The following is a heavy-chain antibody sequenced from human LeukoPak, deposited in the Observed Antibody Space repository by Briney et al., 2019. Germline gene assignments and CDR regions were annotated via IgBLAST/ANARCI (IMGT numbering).Heavy chain of an antibody. CDR2: INPSGGST. J-gene: IGHJ5*02. Sequence: ASVKVSCKASGYTFTSYYMHWVRQAPGQGLEWMGIINPSGGSTSYAQKFQGRVTMTRDTSTSTVYMELSSLRSEDTAVYYCARDLNTIFGVAMINNWFDPWGQGTLVTVSS. CDR1: GYTFTSYY. CDR3: ARDLNTIFGVAMINNWFDP. D-gene: IGHD3-3*01. V-gene: IGHV1-46*01.